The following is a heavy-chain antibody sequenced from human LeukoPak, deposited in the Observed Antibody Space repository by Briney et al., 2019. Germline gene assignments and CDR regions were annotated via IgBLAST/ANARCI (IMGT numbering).Heavy chain of an antibody. V-gene: IGHV3-33*01. CDR2: ILNDGSQE. Sequence: GGSLRLSCAASGFTFSSYGMHWVRQAPGKGLEWVAVILNDGSQEKYADSVKGRFTISRDNSKNTLFLQMNSLRAEDTAVYYCARDAALGDNALDIWGLGTMVTVSS. CDR3: ARDAALGDNALDI. J-gene: IGHJ3*02. D-gene: IGHD3-16*01. CDR1: GFTFSSYG.